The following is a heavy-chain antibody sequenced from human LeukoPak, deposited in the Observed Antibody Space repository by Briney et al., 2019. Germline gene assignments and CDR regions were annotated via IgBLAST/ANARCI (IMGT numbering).Heavy chain of an antibody. CDR2: MSGSGGST. CDR3: AKSPHPGIAVAGLDY. D-gene: IGHD6-19*01. V-gene: IGHV3-23*01. Sequence: GGSLRLSCAASGFTFSSYAMSWVRQAPGKGLEWVSAMSGSGGSTYYADSVKGRFTISRDNSKNTLYLQMNSLRAEDTAVYYCAKSPHPGIAVAGLDYWGQGTLVTVSS. CDR1: GFTFSSYA. J-gene: IGHJ4*02.